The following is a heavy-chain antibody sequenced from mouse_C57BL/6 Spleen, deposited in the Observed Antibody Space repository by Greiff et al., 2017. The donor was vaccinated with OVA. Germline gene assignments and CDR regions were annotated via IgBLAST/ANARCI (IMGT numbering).Heavy chain of an antibody. CDR1: GFNIKDDY. CDR2: IDPENGDT. D-gene: IGHD4-1*01. J-gene: IGHJ3*01. V-gene: IGHV14-4*01. CDR3: TTLGETGTGFAY. Sequence: EVQLQQSGAELVRPGASVKLSCTASGFNIKDDYMHWVKQRPEQGLEWIGWIDPENGDTEYASKFQGKATITADTSSNTAYLQLSSLTSEDTAVYYCTTLGETGTGFAYGGQGTLVTVSA.